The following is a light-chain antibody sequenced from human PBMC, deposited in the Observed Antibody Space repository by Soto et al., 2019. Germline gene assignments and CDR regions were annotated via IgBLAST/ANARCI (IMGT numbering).Light chain of an antibody. V-gene: IGKV1-12*01. CDR1: QSISSW. CDR2: AAS. Sequence: DIQMTQSPSSVSASVGDRVTITCRASQSISSWLAWYQQKPGKAPKLLIYAASSLQSGVPSRFSGGGSGTDFTLTLSSLQTEDFATYYWQQANSFPTFGQGNKVAIK. CDR3: QQANSFPT. J-gene: IGKJ1*01.